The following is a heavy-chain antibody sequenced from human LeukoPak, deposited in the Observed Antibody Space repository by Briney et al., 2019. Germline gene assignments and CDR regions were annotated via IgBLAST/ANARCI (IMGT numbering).Heavy chain of an antibody. V-gene: IGHV3-11*01. CDR3: ARRNWLAAADY. CDR2: ISSSGSTI. CDR1: GFTFSDYY. Sequence: GGSLRLSCAASGFTFSDYYMSWLRQAPGKGLEWVSYISSSGSTIYYADSVKGRFTISRDNAKNSLYLQMNSLRAEDTAVYYCARRNWLAAADYWGQGTLVTVSS. J-gene: IGHJ4*02. D-gene: IGHD6-13*01.